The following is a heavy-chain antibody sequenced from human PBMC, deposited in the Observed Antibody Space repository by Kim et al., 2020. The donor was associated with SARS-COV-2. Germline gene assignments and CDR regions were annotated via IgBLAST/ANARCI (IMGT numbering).Heavy chain of an antibody. CDR1: GFTFSSYA. D-gene: IGHD6-13*01. V-gene: IGHV3-23*01. CDR3: AKCGVYSSSWYDVGY. CDR2: ISGSGGST. Sequence: GGSLRLSCAASGFTFSSYAMSWVRQAPGKGLEWVSAISGSGGSTYYADSVKGRFTISRDNSKNTLYLQMNSLRAEDTAVYYCAKCGVYSSSWYDVGYWGQGTLVTVSS. J-gene: IGHJ4*02.